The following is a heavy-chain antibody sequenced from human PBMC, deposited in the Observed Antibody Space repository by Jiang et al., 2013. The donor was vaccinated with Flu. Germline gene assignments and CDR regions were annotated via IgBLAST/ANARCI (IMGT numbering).Heavy chain of an antibody. J-gene: IGHJ6*02. CDR2: IKKGGSEK. CDR3: ARAAPGVDLFDFLVGGMDV. Sequence: QLVESGGGLVQPGGSMRLSCAASGFTFSNFWMSWVRQAPGKGLEWVATIKKGGSEKYHVDSVKGRFTISRDNAKNSLFLQMNSLRAEDTAFYYCARAAPGVDLFDFLVGGMDVWGQGTTVTVSS. D-gene: IGHD3-9*01. CDR1: GFTFSNFW. V-gene: IGHV3-7*01.